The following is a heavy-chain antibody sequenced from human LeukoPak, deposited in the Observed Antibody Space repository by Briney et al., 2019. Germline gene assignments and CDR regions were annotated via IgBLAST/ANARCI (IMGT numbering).Heavy chain of an antibody. CDR1: GDSSIHY. CDR2: MSATGSP. CDR3: ARLRGATVAHNWFDP. D-gene: IGHD6-19*01. Sequence: SETLSLTCTISGDSSIHYWTWIRQPVGKGLEWIGRMSATGSPNYNTSLKSRITMSLDTSKNQFYLKLTSVTAADTAVYYCARLRGATVAHNWFDPWGQGTLVTVSS. J-gene: IGHJ5*02. V-gene: IGHV4-4*07.